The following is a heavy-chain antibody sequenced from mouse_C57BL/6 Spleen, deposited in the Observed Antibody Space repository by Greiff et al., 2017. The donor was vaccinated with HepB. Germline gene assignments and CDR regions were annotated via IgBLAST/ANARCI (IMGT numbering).Heavy chain of an antibody. J-gene: IGHJ4*01. V-gene: IGHV1-55*01. CDR1: GYTFTSYW. CDR2: IYPGSGST. Sequence: QVQLQQPGAELVKPGASVKMSCKASGYTFTSYWITWVKQRPGQGLEWIGDIYPGSGSTNYNEKFKSKATLTVDTSSSTAYMQLSSLTSEDSAVYYCARGGYGSFYAMDYWGQGTSVTVSS. D-gene: IGHD1-1*01. CDR3: ARGGYGSFYAMDY.